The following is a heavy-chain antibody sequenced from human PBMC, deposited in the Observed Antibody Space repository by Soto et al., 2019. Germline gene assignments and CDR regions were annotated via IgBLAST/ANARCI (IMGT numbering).Heavy chain of an antibody. CDR2: IKQDGSEK. J-gene: IGHJ3*01. CDR1: GFTFSTHW. V-gene: IGHV3-7*03. Sequence: PGGPLRLPCPAAGFTFSTHWMAGVRQSPGKGLERVANIKQDGSEKYYVDSVKGRFSISRDNAENSLYLQMNSLRAEDTAVYYCARVQYLPFDAFNLWGQGTMVTVSS. D-gene: IGHD4-4*01. CDR3: ARVQYLPFDAFNL.